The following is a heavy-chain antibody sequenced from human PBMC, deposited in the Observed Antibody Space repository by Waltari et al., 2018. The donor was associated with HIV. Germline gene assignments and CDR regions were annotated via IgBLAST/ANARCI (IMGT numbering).Heavy chain of an antibody. CDR3: ARVRLAVGDYYYYGMDV. D-gene: IGHD6-19*01. CDR2: IIPIFGTA. V-gene: IGHV1-69*12. J-gene: IGHJ6*02. CDR1: GGTFSSYA. Sequence: QVQLVQSGAEVKKPGSSVKVSCKASGGTFSSYAISWVRPAPGQGLEWMGGIIPIFGTANYAQKFQGRVTITADESTSTAYMELSSLRSEDTAVYYCARVRLAVGDYYYYGMDVWGQGTTVTVSS.